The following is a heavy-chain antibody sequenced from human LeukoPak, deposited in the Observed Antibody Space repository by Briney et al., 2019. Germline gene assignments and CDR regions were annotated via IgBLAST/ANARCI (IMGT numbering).Heavy chain of an antibody. V-gene: IGHV4-59*12. CDR2: IYYSGST. CDR1: GGSISSYY. Sequence: SETLSLTCTVSGGSISSYYWSRIRQPPGKGLEWIGYIYYSGSTNYNPSLKSRVTISVGTSKNQFSLKLSSVTAADTAVYYCAGDSGYDKVVDYYYMDVWGKGTTVTVSS. D-gene: IGHD5-12*01. J-gene: IGHJ6*03. CDR3: AGDSGYDKVVDYYYMDV.